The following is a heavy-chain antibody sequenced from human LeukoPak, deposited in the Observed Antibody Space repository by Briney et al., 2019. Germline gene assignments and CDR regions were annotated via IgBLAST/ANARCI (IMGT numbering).Heavy chain of an antibody. CDR3: AARIAARSFDY. V-gene: IGHV4-59*08. CDR1: GGSISSHY. Sequence: PSETLSLTCSVSGGSISSHYWSWIRQPQGKGLEWIGYIYYSGSTNFNPSLKSRVTISLDTSNNQFSLKLNSVTAADTAVYYCAARIAARSFDYWGQGTLVTVSS. CDR2: IYYSGST. D-gene: IGHD6-6*01. J-gene: IGHJ4*02.